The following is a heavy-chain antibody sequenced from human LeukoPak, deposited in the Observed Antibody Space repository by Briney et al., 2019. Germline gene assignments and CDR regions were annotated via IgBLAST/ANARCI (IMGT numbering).Heavy chain of an antibody. CDR2: ISYDGSNK. CDR3: AKGPRTQSPNYGHYYYYYYGMDV. D-gene: IGHD3-10*01. Sequence: PGRSLRLSCAASGFTFSSYGMHWVRQAPGKGLEWVAVISYDGSNKYYADSVKGRFTISRDSSKNTLYLQMNSLRAEDTAVYYCAKGPRTQSPNYGHYYYYYYGMDVWGKGTTVTVSS. V-gene: IGHV3-30*18. J-gene: IGHJ6*04. CDR1: GFTFSSYG.